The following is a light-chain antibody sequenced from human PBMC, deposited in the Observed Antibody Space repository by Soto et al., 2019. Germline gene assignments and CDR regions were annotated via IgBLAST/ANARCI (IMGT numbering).Light chain of an antibody. Sequence: EIVWTHSPGTLSLSPGERATLSCRASQSVSTYYLAWYQQKPGQAPRLLIYGASRRATGIPDRFSGTGSGTDFTLTISRLEPEDFAVYYCQEYGTSRTFGQGTKVDIK. CDR2: GAS. CDR1: QSVSTYY. J-gene: IGKJ1*01. CDR3: QEYGTSRT. V-gene: IGKV3-20*01.